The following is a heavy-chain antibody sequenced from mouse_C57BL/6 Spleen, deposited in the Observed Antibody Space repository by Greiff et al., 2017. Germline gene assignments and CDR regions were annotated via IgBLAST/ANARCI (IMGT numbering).Heavy chain of an antibody. CDR3: ARSDGNYGYAMDY. J-gene: IGHJ4*01. Sequence: VQLQQPGTELVKPGASVKLSCKASGYTFTSYWMHWVKQRPGQGLEWIGNINPSNGGTNYNEKFKSKATRTVDKSSSTAYMQLSSLTSEDSAVYYCARSDGNYGYAMDYWGQGTSVTVSS. D-gene: IGHD2-1*01. V-gene: IGHV1-53*01. CDR1: GYTFTSYW. CDR2: INPSNGGT.